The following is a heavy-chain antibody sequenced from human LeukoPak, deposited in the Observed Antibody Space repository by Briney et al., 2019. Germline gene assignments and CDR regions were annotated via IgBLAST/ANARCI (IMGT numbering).Heavy chain of an antibody. CDR1: GGSISSGGYS. CDR2: IYHSGST. D-gene: IGHD3-10*01. J-gene: IGHJ4*02. CDR3: ASSPYYYGSGYDY. V-gene: IGHV4-30-2*01. Sequence: SATLSLTCAVSGGSISSGGYSWSWIRQPPGKGLEWIGYIYHSGSTYYNPSLKSRVTISVDRSKNQFSLKLSSVTAADTAVYYCASSPYYYGSGYDYWGQGTLVTVSS.